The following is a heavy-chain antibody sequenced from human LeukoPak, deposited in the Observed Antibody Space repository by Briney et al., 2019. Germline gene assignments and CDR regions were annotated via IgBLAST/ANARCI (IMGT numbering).Heavy chain of an antibody. CDR2: ISAYNGNT. D-gene: IGHD3-3*01. Sequence: ASVKVSCKASGYTFTSYGISWVRQAPGQGLEWMGWISAYNGNTNYAQKLQGRVTMTTDTSTSTAYMELRSLRSDDTAVYYCARDSGNDFWSGYYSYYYYYMDVWGKGTTVTISS. V-gene: IGHV1-18*01. CDR3: ARDSGNDFWSGYYSYYYYYMDV. CDR1: GYTFTSYG. J-gene: IGHJ6*03.